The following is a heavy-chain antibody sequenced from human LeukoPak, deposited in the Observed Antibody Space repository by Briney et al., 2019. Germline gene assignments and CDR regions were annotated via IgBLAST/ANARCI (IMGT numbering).Heavy chain of an antibody. V-gene: IGHV3-30*02. D-gene: IGHD3-10*01. J-gene: IGHJ4*02. CDR2: IRYDGSNK. Sequence: PGGSLRLSCAASGFTFSSYGMHWVRQAPGKGLEWVAFIRYDGSNKYYADSVKGRFTISRDNSKNTLYLQMNSLRAEDTAVYYCARDLYAYGSGSYGYWGQGTLVTVSS. CDR3: ARDLYAYGSGSYGY. CDR1: GFTFSSYG.